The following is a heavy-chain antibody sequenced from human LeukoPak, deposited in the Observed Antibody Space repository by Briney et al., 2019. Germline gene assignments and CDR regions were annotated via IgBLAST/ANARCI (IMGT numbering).Heavy chain of an antibody. CDR1: GGSISSSSYY. CDR2: IYYSGST. CDR3: ARDGTTGTTPPA. D-gene: IGHD1-1*01. V-gene: IGHV4-39*07. J-gene: IGHJ5*02. Sequence: SETLSLTCTVSGGSISSSSYYWGWIRQPPGKGLEWIGSIYYSGSTYYNPSLKSRVTISVDTSKNQFSLKLSSVTAADTAVYYCARDGTTGTTPPAWGQGTLVTVSS.